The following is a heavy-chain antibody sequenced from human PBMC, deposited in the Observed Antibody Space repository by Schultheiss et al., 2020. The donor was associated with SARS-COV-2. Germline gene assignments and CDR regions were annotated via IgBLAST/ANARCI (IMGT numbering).Heavy chain of an antibody. CDR2: IYYSGST. CDR1: GGSISSYY. Sequence: SETLSLTCTVSGGSISSYYWSWIRQPPGKGLEWIGYIYYSGSTNYNPSLKSRVTISVDTSKNQFSLKLSSVTAADTAVYYCARGNGPEWSGYWIFDYWGQGTLVTVSS. V-gene: IGHV4-59*08. CDR3: ARGNGPEWSGYWIFDY. D-gene: IGHD3-3*01. J-gene: IGHJ4*02.